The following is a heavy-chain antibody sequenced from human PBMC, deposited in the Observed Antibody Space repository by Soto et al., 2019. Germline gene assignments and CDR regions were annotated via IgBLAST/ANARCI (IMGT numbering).Heavy chain of an antibody. V-gene: IGHV1-69*13. J-gene: IGHJ6*02. Sequence: SVKVSCKASGGTFSSYAISWVRQAPGQGLEWMGGIIPIFGTANYAQKFQGRVTITADESTSTAYMELSSLRSEDTAVYYCARALPLTIFGVVTKNYYYYGMDVWGQGTTVTVSS. CDR3: ARALPLTIFGVVTKNYYYYGMDV. CDR2: IIPIFGTA. CDR1: GGTFSSYA. D-gene: IGHD3-3*01.